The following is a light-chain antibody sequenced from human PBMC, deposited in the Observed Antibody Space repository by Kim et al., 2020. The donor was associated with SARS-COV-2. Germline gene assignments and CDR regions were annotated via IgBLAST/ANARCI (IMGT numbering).Light chain of an antibody. J-gene: IGLJ3*02. CDR2: GHN. CDR3: NSRDSSDNHWV. V-gene: IGLV3-19*01. Sequence: ALGQTVRITCQGDSLRSQSASWYQQKSGEAPIFVMYGHNKRPAGIPDRFSGSSSGNTASLTITEVQAEDEAAYFCNSRDSSDNHWVFGGGTTVTVL. CDR1: SLRSQS.